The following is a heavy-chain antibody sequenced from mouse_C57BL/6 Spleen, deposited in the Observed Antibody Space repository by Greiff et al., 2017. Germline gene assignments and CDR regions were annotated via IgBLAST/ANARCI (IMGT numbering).Heavy chain of an antibody. CDR2: IYPRSGNT. Sequence: QVQLQQSGAELARPGASVKLSCKASGYTFTSYGISWVKQRTGQGLEWIGEIYPRSGNTYSNAKFKGKATLTADKSSSTAYMELRSLTSEDSAVYFCASGPRQLRSLYAMDDWGQGTSVTVSS. CDR1: GYTFTSYG. CDR3: ASGPRQLRSLYAMDD. V-gene: IGHV1-81*01. J-gene: IGHJ4*01. D-gene: IGHD3-2*02.